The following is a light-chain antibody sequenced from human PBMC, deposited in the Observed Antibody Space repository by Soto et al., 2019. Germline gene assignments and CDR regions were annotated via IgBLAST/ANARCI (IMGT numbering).Light chain of an antibody. CDR3: QQRANWWT. V-gene: IGKV3-11*01. CDR2: GAS. Sequence: EIVLTQSPATLSLSPGERATLSCRASQSVGNNLAWYQQKPGQAPRLLIYGASSRATGIPARFSGRGSGTDFTLTISSLEPEDFAIYYCQQRANWWTFGQGTKV. CDR1: QSVGNN. J-gene: IGKJ1*01.